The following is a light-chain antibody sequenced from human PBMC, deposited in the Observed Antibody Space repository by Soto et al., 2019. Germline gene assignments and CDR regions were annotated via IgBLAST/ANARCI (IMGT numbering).Light chain of an antibody. V-gene: IGKV3-15*01. CDR3: XXYXDWPLT. CDR1: QSVSSK. J-gene: IGKJ1*01. Sequence: EIVMTQSPATLSVSPGETATLSCRASQSVSSKLAWYQHKPGQAPRLLIYGASARATGIPARFSGSGSGTEFTLTISSPQSEDXXXXXXXXYXDWPLTFGQGTKVEIK. CDR2: GAS.